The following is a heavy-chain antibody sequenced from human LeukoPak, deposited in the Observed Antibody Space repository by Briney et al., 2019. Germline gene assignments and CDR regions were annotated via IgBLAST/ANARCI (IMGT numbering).Heavy chain of an antibody. CDR3: ATSRGYCSSTSCSGVFDY. J-gene: IGHJ4*02. CDR2: FDPEDGET. Sequence: ASVKVSCKVSGYTLTELSMHWVRQAPGKRLEWMGGFDPEDGETIYAQKFQGRVTMTEDTSTDTAYMELSSLRSEDTAVYYCATSRGYCSSTSCSGVFDYWGQGTLVTVSS. CDR1: GYTLTELS. V-gene: IGHV1-24*01. D-gene: IGHD2-2*01.